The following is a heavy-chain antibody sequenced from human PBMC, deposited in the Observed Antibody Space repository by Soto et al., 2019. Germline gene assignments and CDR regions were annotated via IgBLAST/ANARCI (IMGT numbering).Heavy chain of an antibody. V-gene: IGHV3-48*02. CDR2: ISSSSSTI. CDR3: ARDVGTRYSTQITTYYYYYGMDV. CDR1: GFTFSSYS. D-gene: IGHD3-22*01. J-gene: IGHJ6*02. Sequence: GGSLRLSCAASGFTFSSYSMNWVRQAPGKGLEWVSYISSSSSTIYYADSVKGRFTISRENAKNSLYLQMNSLRDEDTAVYYCARDVGTRYSTQITTYYYYYGMDVWGQGTTVTVSS.